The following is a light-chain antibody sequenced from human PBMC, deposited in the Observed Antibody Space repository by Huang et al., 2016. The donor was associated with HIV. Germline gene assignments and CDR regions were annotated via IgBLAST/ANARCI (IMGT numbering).Light chain of an antibody. Sequence: DIQMTQSPSSLSAAVGDRVTIACRASQSIRKFLNWYQQKQGEAPKLLMHSASSLLSGVPSRFSGSGSGTDFTLTITSLQPEDFATYYCLQTDNTPRTFGQGTKVVIK. J-gene: IGKJ1*01. V-gene: IGKV1-39*01. CDR2: SAS. CDR3: LQTDNTPRT. CDR1: QSIRKF.